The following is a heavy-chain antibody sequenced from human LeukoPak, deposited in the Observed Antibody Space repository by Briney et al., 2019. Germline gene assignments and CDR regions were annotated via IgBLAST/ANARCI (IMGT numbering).Heavy chain of an antibody. CDR3: ARVYGSGSSPVDY. D-gene: IGHD3-10*01. J-gene: IGHJ4*02. CDR2: INPNSGGT. V-gene: IGHV1-2*02. Sequence: ASVKVSCKASGYTFTGYYMHWVRQAPGQGLEWMGWINPNSGGTNYAQKFQGRVTMTRDTSISTAYMELSRLRSDDTAVYYCARVYGSGSSPVDYWGQGTLVTVSS. CDR1: GYTFTGYY.